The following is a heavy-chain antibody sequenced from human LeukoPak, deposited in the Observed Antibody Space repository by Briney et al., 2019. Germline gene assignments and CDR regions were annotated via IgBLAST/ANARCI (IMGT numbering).Heavy chain of an antibody. Sequence: GGSLRLSCAASGFTLNSAWMNWVRQAPGKELEGVGRIKSKSEGGTTDYAAPVKGRFTISRDDSQNTLYLQMNSLKTEDTAVYYCTTITTMIIHPDYWGQGTLVTVSS. CDR3: TTITTMIIHPDY. CDR2: IKSKSEGGTT. V-gene: IGHV3-15*01. CDR1: GFTLNSAW. D-gene: IGHD3-22*01. J-gene: IGHJ4*02.